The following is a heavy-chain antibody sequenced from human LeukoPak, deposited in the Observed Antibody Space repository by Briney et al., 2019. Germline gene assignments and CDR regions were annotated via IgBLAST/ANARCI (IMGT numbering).Heavy chain of an antibody. J-gene: IGHJ4*02. D-gene: IGHD6-19*01. V-gene: IGHV3-23*01. CDR3: AKASAVAGSSGPFGY. CDR1: GFTFSSYA. CDR2: ISGSGGST. Sequence: GGSLRLSCAASGFTFSSYAMSWVRQAPGKGLEWVSAISGSGGSTYYADSVKGRFTISRDNSKNTLYLQMNSLRAEDTAVYYCAKASAVAGSSGPFGYWGQGTLVTVSS.